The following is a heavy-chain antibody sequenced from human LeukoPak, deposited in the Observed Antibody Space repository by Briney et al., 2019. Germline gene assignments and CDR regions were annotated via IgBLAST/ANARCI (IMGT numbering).Heavy chain of an antibody. V-gene: IGHV3-7*01. CDR3: TRERSRAEDH. D-gene: IGHD1-14*01. Sequence: PGGSLRLSCAASGFTFSGEWMSWVRQAPGKGLEWVANINQGGGDKYYVYSVKGRFTISRDKANNLLYLQMNRLRGEDTAVYYCTRERSRAEDHWGQGTLVTVSS. CDR1: GFTFSGEW. J-gene: IGHJ1*01. CDR2: INQGGGDK.